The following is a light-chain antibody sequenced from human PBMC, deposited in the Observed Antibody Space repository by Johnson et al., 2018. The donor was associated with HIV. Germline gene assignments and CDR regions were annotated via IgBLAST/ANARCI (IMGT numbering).Light chain of an antibody. CDR1: SSNIGNNY. Sequence: QSVLTQPPSVSAAPGQKVTISCSGSSSNIGNNYVSWYQQLPGTAPKLVMHENNKRPSGIPDRFSGSKSGTSATLGITGLQTGDEADYYCGTWDSSLSADFVLGTGTEVTGL. CDR2: ENN. J-gene: IGLJ1*01. V-gene: IGLV1-51*02. CDR3: GTWDSSLSADFV.